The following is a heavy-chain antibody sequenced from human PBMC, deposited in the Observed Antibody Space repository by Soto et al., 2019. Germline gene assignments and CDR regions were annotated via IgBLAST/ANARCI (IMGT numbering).Heavy chain of an antibody. J-gene: IGHJ4*02. CDR2: IYYSGST. D-gene: IGHD3-22*01. CDR3: ARDRALYDSSGLYFDY. V-gene: IGHV4-59*01. Sequence: SETLSLTCTVSGGSISNYYWSWIRQPPGKGLEWIGYIYYSGSTNYNPSLKSRVTISVDTSKNQFSLKLRSVTAADTAVYYCARDRALYDSSGLYFDYWGQGTLVTVSS. CDR1: GGSISNYY.